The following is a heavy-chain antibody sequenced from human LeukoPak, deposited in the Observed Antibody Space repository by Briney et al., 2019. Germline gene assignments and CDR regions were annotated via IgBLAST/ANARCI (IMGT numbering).Heavy chain of an antibody. J-gene: IGHJ6*02. V-gene: IGHV3-23*01. D-gene: IGHD6-6*01. CDR2: ISGSGGST. CDR1: GFTFSSYA. Sequence: PGGSLRLSCAASGFTFSSYAMSWVRQAPGKGLEWVSAISGSGGSTYYADSVKGRFTISRDNSKNTLYLQMNSLRAEDTAVYYCAKGIAALYYYYYGMDVWGQGTTVTVSS. CDR3: AKGIAALYYYYYGMDV.